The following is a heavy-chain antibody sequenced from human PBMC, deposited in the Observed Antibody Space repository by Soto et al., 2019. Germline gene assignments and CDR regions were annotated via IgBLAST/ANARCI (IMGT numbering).Heavy chain of an antibody. CDR2: ISGSGGST. D-gene: IGHD2-15*01. V-gene: IGHV3-23*01. CDR1: GFTFSSYA. Sequence: GGSLRLSCAASGFTFSSYAMSWVRQAPGKGLEWVSAISGSGGSTYYADSVKGRFTFSRDNSKNTLYLQMNSLRAEDTAVYYCAKGVSSGGSSYDYWGQGTLVTVSS. J-gene: IGHJ4*02. CDR3: AKGVSSGGSSYDY.